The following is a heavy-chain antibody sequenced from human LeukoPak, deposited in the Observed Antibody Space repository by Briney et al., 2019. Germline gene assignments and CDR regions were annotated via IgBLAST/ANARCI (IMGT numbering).Heavy chain of an antibody. J-gene: IGHJ4*02. Sequence: GGSLRLSCADSGFRISDHWMHWVRQVPGKGLLWVSRISPDGSSTSYADSVKGRFTISRDNDKNTVYLEMNSLRGEDTAEYYCVRGTALWRGIDYWGQGTLVTVSS. V-gene: IGHV3-74*01. D-gene: IGHD3-3*01. CDR2: ISPDGSST. CDR3: VRGTALWRGIDY. CDR1: GFRISDHW.